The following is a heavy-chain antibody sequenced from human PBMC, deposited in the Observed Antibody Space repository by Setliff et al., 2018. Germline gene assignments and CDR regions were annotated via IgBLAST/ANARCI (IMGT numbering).Heavy chain of an antibody. J-gene: IGHJ4*02. Sequence: GGSLRLSCAASGFIFRNYALHWVRQAPGKGLEWVAVLSYDGINKYYADSVKGRFTISRDNSKNTLYLQMNNLRAEDTALYYCVRAFWTYSDHASLACFDYWGQGALVTVSS. CDR3: VRAFWTYSDHASLACFDY. CDR1: GFIFRNYA. V-gene: IGHV3-30*07. D-gene: IGHD5-12*01. CDR2: LSYDGINK.